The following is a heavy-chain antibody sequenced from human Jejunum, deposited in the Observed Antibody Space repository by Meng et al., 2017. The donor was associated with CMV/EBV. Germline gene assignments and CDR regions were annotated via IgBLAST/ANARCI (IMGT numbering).Heavy chain of an antibody. Sequence: EVGVEEAGGGVIQRGGCLRLSCRVSGLNISSNYMTWVRQAPGKGLEWVSVLYNGGSTHYADSVKSRFTISRDNSRSTLYLQMTSLRAEDTAVYYCARGTMTTNFEYWGQGTLVTVSS. V-gene: IGHV3-53*01. CDR1: GLNISSNY. CDR2: LYNGGST. J-gene: IGHJ4*02. D-gene: IGHD4-17*01. CDR3: ARGTMTTNFEY.